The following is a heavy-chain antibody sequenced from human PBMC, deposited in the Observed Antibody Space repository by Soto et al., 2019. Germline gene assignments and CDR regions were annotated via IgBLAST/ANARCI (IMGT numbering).Heavy chain of an antibody. D-gene: IGHD1-26*01. CDR2: INNDGSRT. CDR1: GFTFSNYW. Sequence: GSLRLSCAASGFTFSNYWIHWVRQVPGEGLVWVSSINNDGSRTWYADSVRGRIAMSRDNAWNLVSLQMNSLRAEDTAVYYCGTTFEYWGQGALVTVSS. J-gene: IGHJ4*02. CDR3: GTTFEY. V-gene: IGHV3-74*01.